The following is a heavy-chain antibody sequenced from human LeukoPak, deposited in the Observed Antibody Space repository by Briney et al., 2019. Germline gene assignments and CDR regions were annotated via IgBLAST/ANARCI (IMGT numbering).Heavy chain of an antibody. Sequence: SVKVSCKASGGTFSSYTISWVRQAPGQGLEWMGRIIPILGTANYAQKFQGRVTITTDESTSTAYMELSSLRSEDTAVYHCARDGRQLGIFDYWGQGTLVTVSS. D-gene: IGHD6-6*01. V-gene: IGHV1-69*16. CDR3: ARDGRQLGIFDY. J-gene: IGHJ4*02. CDR1: GGTFSSYT. CDR2: IIPILGTA.